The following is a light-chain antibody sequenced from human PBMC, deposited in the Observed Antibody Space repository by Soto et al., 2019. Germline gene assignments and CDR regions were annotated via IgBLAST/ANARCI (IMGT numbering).Light chain of an antibody. CDR2: GAS. V-gene: IGKV3-20*01. CDR1: QSVSSSY. Sequence: EIVLTQSPGTLSLSPGERATFSCRASQSVSSSYIAWYQQKRGQAPRRLIYGASIRATGIPDRFSGSGSGTDFTLTISRLEPEDFALYYCQQYHTSPLTFGQRTKVEIK. CDR3: QQYHTSPLT. J-gene: IGKJ1*01.